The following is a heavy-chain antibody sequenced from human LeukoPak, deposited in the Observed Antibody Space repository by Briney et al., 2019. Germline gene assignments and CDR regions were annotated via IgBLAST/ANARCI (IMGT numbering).Heavy chain of an antibody. D-gene: IGHD3-16*01. V-gene: IGHV4-4*07. J-gene: IGHJ3*02. CDR1: GGSISSYY. CDR2: VHSSGST. Sequence: SETLSLTCTVSGGSISSYYWNWIRQPAGKGLEWIGRVHSSGSTNYNPSLKSRVTISVDTSKNQFSLKLSSVTAADTAVYYCARKYGRGTLDIWGQGTTVTVSS. CDR3: ARKYGRGTLDI.